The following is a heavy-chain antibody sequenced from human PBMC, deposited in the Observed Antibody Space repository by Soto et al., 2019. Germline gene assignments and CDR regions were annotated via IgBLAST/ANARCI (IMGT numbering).Heavy chain of an antibody. J-gene: IGHJ3*02. V-gene: IGHV3-7*03. D-gene: IGHD1-20*01. CDR3: ARITGATYPLNAFDI. CDR2: IKQDVSEK. Sequence: GGSLRLSCEASGFIFSRYWMSWGRQAPGKGLEWVANIKQDVSEKYYVDSVKGRFTVSRDNAQNSLYLQMSSLRAEDTAVFYCARITGATYPLNAFDIWGQGTGVTVSS. CDR1: GFIFSRYW.